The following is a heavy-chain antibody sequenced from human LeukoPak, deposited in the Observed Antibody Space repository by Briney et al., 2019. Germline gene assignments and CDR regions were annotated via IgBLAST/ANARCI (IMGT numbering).Heavy chain of an antibody. V-gene: IGHV1-18*01. J-gene: IGHJ3*02. D-gene: IGHD1-26*01. CDR1: GYTFTSYG. CDR2: ISAYNGNT. CDR3: AREEIVGATIGAFDI. Sequence: ASVKVSCKASGYTFTSYGISWVRQAPGQGLEWMGWISAYNGNTNYAQKLQGRVTMATDTSTSTAYMELRSLRSDDTAVYYCAREEIVGATIGAFDIWGQGTMVTVSS.